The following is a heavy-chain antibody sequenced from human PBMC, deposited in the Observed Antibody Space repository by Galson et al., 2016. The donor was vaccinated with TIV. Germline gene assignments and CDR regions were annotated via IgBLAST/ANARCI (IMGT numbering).Heavy chain of an antibody. CDR1: GGTFSSYA. CDR3: ARGELATTKILFDY. J-gene: IGHJ4*02. V-gene: IGHV1-69*13. CDR2: IIPFFGTA. D-gene: IGHD1-1*01. Sequence: SVKVSCKASGGTFSSYAISWVRQAPGQGLEWMGGIIPFFGTANFARKFQGRVTITADASTNTAYLELNSLRAEDTAMYYCARGELATTKILFDYWGQGTLVTVSS.